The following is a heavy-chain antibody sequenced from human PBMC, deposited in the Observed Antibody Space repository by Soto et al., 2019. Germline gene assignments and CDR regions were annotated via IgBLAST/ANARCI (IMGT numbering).Heavy chain of an antibody. J-gene: IGHJ4*02. CDR3: EEGRYGDY. CDR2: ISAHNGNT. CDR1: GYTFTSYG. D-gene: IGHD1-26*01. V-gene: IGHV1-18*01. Sequence: VHLVQSGAEVKKPGASVKVSCKASGYTFTSYGITWVRQAPGQGLEWMGWISAHNGNTDYAQKLQGRVIVTRDTSTSTAYMELRSLRSDDTAVYYCEEGRYGDYWGQGALVTVSS.